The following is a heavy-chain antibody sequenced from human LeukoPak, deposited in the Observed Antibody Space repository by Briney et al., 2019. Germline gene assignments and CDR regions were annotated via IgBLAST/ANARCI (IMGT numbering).Heavy chain of an antibody. Sequence: PSETLSLTCTVSGVSISSYYWSWIRQPAGKGLEWIGRIYTSGSTNYNPSLKSRVTMSADTSKNQFSLKLSSVTAADTAVYYCARDSGSFWSGYPFDYWGRGTLVTVSS. V-gene: IGHV4-4*07. CDR2: IYTSGST. CDR1: GVSISSYY. J-gene: IGHJ4*02. D-gene: IGHD3-3*01. CDR3: ARDSGSFWSGYPFDY.